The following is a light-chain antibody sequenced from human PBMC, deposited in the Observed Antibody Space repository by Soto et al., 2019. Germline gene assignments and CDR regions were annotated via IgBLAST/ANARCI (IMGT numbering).Light chain of an antibody. CDR2: DRA. Sequence: DIQMTQSPSTLSASVGDRVTTPCRASQGVSYWLAWYQQKPGKAPKLLIYDRASLASGVPRRFSGSGSGTEFILTIRSLQPDDGATYYCQQYNSWWTFGQGTKVDIK. CDR3: QQYNSWWT. J-gene: IGKJ1*01. CDR1: QGVSYW. V-gene: IGKV1-5*01.